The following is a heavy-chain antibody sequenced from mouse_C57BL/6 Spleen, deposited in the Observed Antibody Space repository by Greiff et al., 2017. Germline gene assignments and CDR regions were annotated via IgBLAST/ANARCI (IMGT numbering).Heavy chain of an antibody. V-gene: IGHV1-64*01. CDR3: ARSGYYCSSRYFEV. Sequence: QVQLQQPGAELVKPGASVKLSCKASGYTFTSYWMHWVKQRPGQGLEWIGMVHPNSGSTNSNEKFKSKATLTVDKAARTAYMQLSSLTSEDSAVYYCARSGYYCSSRYFEVWGTGTTVTVSS. D-gene: IGHD1-1*01. CDR1: GYTFTSYW. CDR2: VHPNSGST. J-gene: IGHJ1*03.